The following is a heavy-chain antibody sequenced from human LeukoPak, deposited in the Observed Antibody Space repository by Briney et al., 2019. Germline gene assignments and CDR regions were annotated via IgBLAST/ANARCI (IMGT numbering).Heavy chain of an antibody. Sequence: ASVKVSCKASGYTFTSYYMHWVRQAPGQGLEWMGVINPSGGSTSYAQKFRGRVTMTRDMSTSTVYMELSSLRSEDTAVYYCARGASIAARQYYYYYYMDVWGKGTTVTVSS. CDR1: GYTFTSYY. CDR3: ARGASIAARQYYYYYYMDV. V-gene: IGHV1-46*01. CDR2: INPSGGST. J-gene: IGHJ6*03. D-gene: IGHD6-6*01.